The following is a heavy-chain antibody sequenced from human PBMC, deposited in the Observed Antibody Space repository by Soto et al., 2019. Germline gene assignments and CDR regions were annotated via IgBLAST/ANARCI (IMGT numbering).Heavy chain of an antibody. D-gene: IGHD2-15*01. CDR1: GYTFTSYD. J-gene: IGHJ6*02. CDR3: VRGQDRLAGYGGDYGMDV. CDR2: MNPNSGNT. V-gene: IGHV1-8*01. Sequence: ASVKVSCKASGYTFTSYDINWVRQATGQGLEWMGWMNPNSGNTGYAQKFQGRVTMTRNTSISTAYMELSSLRSEDTAVYYCVRGQDRLAGYGGDYGMDVWGQGTTVTVSS.